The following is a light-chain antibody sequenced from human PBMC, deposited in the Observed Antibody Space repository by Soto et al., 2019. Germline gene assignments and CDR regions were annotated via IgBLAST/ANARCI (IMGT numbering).Light chain of an antibody. CDR1: SSDIGAYNH. V-gene: IGLV2-8*01. J-gene: IGLJ3*02. CDR2: EVS. Sequence: QSALTQPPSASGSPGQSVTISCTGTSSDIGAYNHVSWYQQHPGKAPRFIIYEVSQRPSGVPDRFSGSKSGNTASLTVSGLQADDEADYYCSSYAGSYTWVFGGGTKLTLL. CDR3: SSYAGSYTWV.